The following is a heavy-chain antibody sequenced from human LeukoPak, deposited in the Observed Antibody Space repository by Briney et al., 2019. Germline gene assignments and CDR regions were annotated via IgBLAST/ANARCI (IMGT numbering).Heavy chain of an antibody. J-gene: IGHJ4*02. CDR1: GLTFSSSW. CDR3: ARDLAYSRLDY. Sequence: GGSLRLSCAVSGLTFSSSWMDWVRQAPGKGLEWVASINPEGSEKYSADSVKGQFTISRDNAKNSLYLQMDSLRVEDTAFYYCARDLAYSRLDYWGQGMLVTVSS. CDR2: INPEGSEK. D-gene: IGHD5-18*01. V-gene: IGHV3-7*01.